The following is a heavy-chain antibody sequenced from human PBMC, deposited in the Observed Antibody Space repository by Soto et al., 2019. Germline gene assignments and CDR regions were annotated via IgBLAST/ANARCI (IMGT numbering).Heavy chain of an antibody. CDR2: IYHSGST. Sequence: QVQLQESGPGLVKPSETLSLTCTVSGASISSYYWSWVRQPPGKGLEWIGYIYHSGSTNYNPSLKSRVTMSVDTSRNQFSLRLSSVTAADTAVYYCGREYSAYGPPMQWGQGTLVTVSS. CDR1: GASISSYY. J-gene: IGHJ4*02. D-gene: IGHD5-12*01. CDR3: GREYSAYGPPMQ. V-gene: IGHV4-59*01.